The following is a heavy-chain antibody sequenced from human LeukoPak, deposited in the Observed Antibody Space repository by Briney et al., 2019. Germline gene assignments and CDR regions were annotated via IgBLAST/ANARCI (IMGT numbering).Heavy chain of an antibody. CDR2: ISYDGSNK. CDR3: TTPPGYYDSSPFDF. V-gene: IGHV3-30*03. J-gene: IGHJ4*02. D-gene: IGHD3-22*01. Sequence: PGRSLRLSCAASGFTFSSYGMHWVRQAPGKGLEWVAVISYDGSNKYYADSVKGRFTISRDNSKNTLYLQMNSLRAEDTAVYYCTTPPGYYDSSPFDFWGQGTLVTVSS. CDR1: GFTFSSYG.